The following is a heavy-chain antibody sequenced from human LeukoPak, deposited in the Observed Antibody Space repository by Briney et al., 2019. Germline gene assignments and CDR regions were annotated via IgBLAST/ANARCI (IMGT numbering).Heavy chain of an antibody. V-gene: IGHV3-7*01. Sequence: GGSLRLSCVASGFTFSSYWMSWVRQAPGKGLEWVANIKQDGSEKYYVDSVKGRFTISRDNAKNALYLQMNSLRAEDTAVYYCARGLHTFDYWGQGTLVTVSS. CDR2: IKQDGSEK. CDR1: GFTFSSYW. J-gene: IGHJ4*02. CDR3: ARGLHTFDY.